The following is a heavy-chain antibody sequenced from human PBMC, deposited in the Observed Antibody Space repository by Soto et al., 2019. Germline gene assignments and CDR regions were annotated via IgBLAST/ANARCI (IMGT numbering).Heavy chain of an antibody. CDR1: GGTFSSYA. D-gene: IGHD3-3*01. V-gene: IGHV1-69*01. J-gene: IGHJ6*02. Sequence: QVQLVQSGAEVKKPGSSVKVSCKASGGTFSSYAISWVRQAPGQGLEWMGGIIPIFGTANYAQKFQGRVTITADESTSTAYMELSSLGSEDTAVYYCARGGSITIFGVVITSGSNYYYYYGMDVWGQGTTVTVSS. CDR3: ARGGSITIFGVVITSGSNYYYYYGMDV. CDR2: IIPIFGTA.